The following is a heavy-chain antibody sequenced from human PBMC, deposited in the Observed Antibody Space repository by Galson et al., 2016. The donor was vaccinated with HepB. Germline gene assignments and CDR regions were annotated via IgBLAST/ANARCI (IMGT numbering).Heavy chain of an antibody. Sequence: SLRLSCAASGFTFSDYSMHWVRQAPGKGLEWLSYIRRDRSVIYQADSVKGRLTISRDNAKNSLYLQMNSLRDEDTAVYYCAREVTSGFYCIDYWGQGTLVTVSS. J-gene: IGHJ4*02. CDR2: IRRDRSVI. CDR1: GFTFSDYS. V-gene: IGHV3-48*02. CDR3: AREVTSGFYCIDY. D-gene: IGHD6-19*01.